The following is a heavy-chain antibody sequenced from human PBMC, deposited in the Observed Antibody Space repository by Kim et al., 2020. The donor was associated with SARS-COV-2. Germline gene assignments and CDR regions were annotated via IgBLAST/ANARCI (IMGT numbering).Heavy chain of an antibody. Sequence: RGSLRLSCAASGFTFSSYGMHWVRQAPGKGLEWVAVISYDGSNKYYADSVKGRFTISRDNSKNTLYLQMNSLRAEDTAVYYCARDGTYRAVWFGELLYWWFDPWGQGTLVTVSS. CDR3: ARDGTYRAVWFGELLYWWFDP. D-gene: IGHD3-10*01. CDR1: GFTFSSYG. CDR2: ISYDGSNK. J-gene: IGHJ5*02. V-gene: IGHV3-33*05.